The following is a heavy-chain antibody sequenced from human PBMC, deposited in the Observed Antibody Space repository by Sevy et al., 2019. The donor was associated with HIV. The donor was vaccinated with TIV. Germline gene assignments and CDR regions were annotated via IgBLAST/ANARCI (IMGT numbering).Heavy chain of an antibody. CDR2: TRNKANSYTT. D-gene: IGHD1-26*01. V-gene: IGHV3-72*01. J-gene: IGHJ4*02. CDR1: GFTFSDHY. Sequence: GGSLRLSCAASGFTFSDHYMDWVRQAPGKGLEWVGRTRNKANSYTTEYAASVKGRFTISRDDSKNSLYLQMNSLKTEDTAGYYCARAGSGSLPFFDYWGQGTLVTVSS. CDR3: ARAGSGSLPFFDY.